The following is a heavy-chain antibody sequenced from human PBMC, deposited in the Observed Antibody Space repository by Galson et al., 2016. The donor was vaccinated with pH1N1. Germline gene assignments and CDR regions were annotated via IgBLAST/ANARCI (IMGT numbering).Heavy chain of an antibody. CDR2: IHYHGHT. D-gene: IGHD5-18*01. Sequence: ETLSLTCSVSGVSISGYYWGWIRQSPGKGLDYVGYIHYHGHTNYSPSLKSRVTMSLDMTKNQFSLKLTSVTAADTAVYFCARSGSRYGSDAFDMWGQGTTVTVSS. V-gene: IGHV4-59*01. CDR1: GVSISGYY. CDR3: ARSGSRYGSDAFDM. J-gene: IGHJ3*02.